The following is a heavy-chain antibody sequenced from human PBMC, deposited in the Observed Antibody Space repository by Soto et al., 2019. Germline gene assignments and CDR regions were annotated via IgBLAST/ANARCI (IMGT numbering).Heavy chain of an antibody. CDR3: ARLVAGRRTTPLDY. CDR2: IYPGDSDT. Sequence: GESLKISCKGSGYSFTSCWIGWVRPMPGKGLECMGIIYPGDSDTRYSPSFQGQVTISAHKSIRIAELQSSSLKAADADMYYCARLVAGRRTTPLDYWCQGILVTVSS. J-gene: IGHJ4*02. V-gene: IGHV5-51*01. D-gene: IGHD6-6*01. CDR1: GYSFTSCW.